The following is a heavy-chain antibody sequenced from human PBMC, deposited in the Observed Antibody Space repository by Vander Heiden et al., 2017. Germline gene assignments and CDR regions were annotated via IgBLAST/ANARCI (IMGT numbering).Heavy chain of an antibody. D-gene: IGHD3-22*01. CDR2: IKQDGSEK. V-gene: IGHV3-7*01. J-gene: IGHJ4*02. Sequence: VQLVESGGGLVQPGGSLRLSCAASGFTFSSYWMSWVRQAPGKGLEWVANIKQDGSEKYYVDSVKGRFTISRDNAKNSLYLQMNSLRAEDTAVYYCARGGYYYDSSGYPFDYWGQGTLVTVSS. CDR3: ARGGYYYDSSGYPFDY. CDR1: GFTFSSYW.